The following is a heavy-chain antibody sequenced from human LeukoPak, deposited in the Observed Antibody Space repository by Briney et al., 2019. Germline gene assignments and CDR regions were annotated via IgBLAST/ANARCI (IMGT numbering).Heavy chain of an antibody. D-gene: IGHD7-27*01. Sequence: SETLSLTCAVYGGSFSGYYWSWIRQPPGKGLEWIGEINHSGSTNYNPSLKSRVTISVDTSKSQFSLKLSSVTAADTAVYYCARTGRNWGFDYWGQGTLVTVSS. CDR1: GGSFSGYY. CDR2: INHSGST. J-gene: IGHJ4*02. V-gene: IGHV4-34*01. CDR3: ARTGRNWGFDY.